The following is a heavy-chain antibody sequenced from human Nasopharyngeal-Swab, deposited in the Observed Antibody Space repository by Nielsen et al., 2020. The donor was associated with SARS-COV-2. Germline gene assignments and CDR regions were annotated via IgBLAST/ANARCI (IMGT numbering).Heavy chain of an antibody. CDR1: GFTFSSYW. Sequence: GESLKISCAASGFTFSSYWMSWVRQAPGKGLEWMANIKQDGSEKYYVDSVKGRFTISRDNAKNSLYLQMNSLRAEDTAVFYCARVGYNWNSGYFQHWGQGTLVTVSS. D-gene: IGHD1-7*01. J-gene: IGHJ1*01. CDR3: ARVGYNWNSGYFQH. CDR2: IKQDGSEK. V-gene: IGHV3-7*03.